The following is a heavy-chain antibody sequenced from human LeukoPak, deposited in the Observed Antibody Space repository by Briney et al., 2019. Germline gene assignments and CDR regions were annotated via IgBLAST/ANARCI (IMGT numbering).Heavy chain of an antibody. V-gene: IGHV3-30*02. Sequence: GGSLRLSCAASGFTFSSYGMHWVRQAPGKGLEWVAVIWYDGSNKYYADSVKGRFTISRDNSKNTLYLQMNSLRAEDTAVYYCAKDREHDFWSGYDYYGMDVWGQGTTVTVSS. D-gene: IGHD3-3*01. J-gene: IGHJ6*02. CDR1: GFTFSSYG. CDR3: AKDREHDFWSGYDYYGMDV. CDR2: IWYDGSNK.